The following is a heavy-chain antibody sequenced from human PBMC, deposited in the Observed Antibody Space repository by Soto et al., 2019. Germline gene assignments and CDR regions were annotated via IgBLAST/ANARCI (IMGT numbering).Heavy chain of an antibody. Sequence: GGSLRLPCAASGFTFSSYAMSWVRQAPGKGLEWVSAISGSGGSTYYADSVKGRFTISRDNSKNTLYLQMNSLRAEDTAVYYCARGGIITRQNIVISWFEPWGQGTLVSVSS. V-gene: IGHV3-23*01. CDR2: ISGSGGST. J-gene: IGHJ5*02. D-gene: IGHD3-16*02. CDR3: ARGGIITRQNIVISWFEP. CDR1: GFTFSSYA.